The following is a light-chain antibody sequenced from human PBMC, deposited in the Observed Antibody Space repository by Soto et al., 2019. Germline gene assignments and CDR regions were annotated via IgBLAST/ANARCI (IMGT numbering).Light chain of an antibody. J-gene: IGKJ1*01. CDR3: QQYGSSPRT. Sequence: EIVLTQSPGTLSLSPGERATLSCRASQSLSSSQLAWYQQKPGQAPRLLIHDASSRATGISDRFTGSGSGTDLTPTITTLEPEDFAVYYCQQYGSSPRTFGLGTKV. CDR2: DAS. V-gene: IGKV3-20*01. CDR1: QSLSSSQ.